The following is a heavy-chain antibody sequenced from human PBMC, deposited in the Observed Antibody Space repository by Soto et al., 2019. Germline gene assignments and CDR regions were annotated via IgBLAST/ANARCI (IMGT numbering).Heavy chain of an antibody. V-gene: IGHV3-33*01. CDR1: IFTFNNYA. CDR3: ARAYYGPVSEGMDV. J-gene: IGHJ6*02. CDR2: IWYDGSKK. D-gene: IGHD3-10*01. Sequence: GGSLRLSCAASIFTFNNYAIHWVRQTPGKGLEWVAIIWYDGSKKYYADSVKGRFTISRDNSKNTLYLQMNSLRAEDTGVYYCARAYYGPVSEGMDVWGQGTTVTVSS.